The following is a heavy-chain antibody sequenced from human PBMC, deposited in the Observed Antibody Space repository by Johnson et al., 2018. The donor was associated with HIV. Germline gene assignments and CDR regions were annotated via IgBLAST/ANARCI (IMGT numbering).Heavy chain of an antibody. V-gene: IGHV3-7*01. CDR2: IKQDGSAK. CDR3: ARDLGGSYSGLDAFDI. CDR1: GFTFSSYW. J-gene: IGHJ3*02. Sequence: VQLVESGGGLVQPGGSLKLSCAASGFTFSSYWMSWVRQAPGKGLEWVANIKQDGSAKYYADSVKGRFTISRDNAKNSLYLQMNSLRAEDTAVYYCARDLGGSYSGLDAFDIWGQGTMVTVSS. D-gene: IGHD1-26*01.